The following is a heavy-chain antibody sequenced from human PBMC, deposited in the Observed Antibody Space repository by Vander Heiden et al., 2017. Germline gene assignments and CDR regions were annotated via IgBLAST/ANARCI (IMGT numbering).Heavy chain of an antibody. CDR1: GASVSSKTAA. D-gene: IGHD3-16*02. J-gene: IGHJ4*02. V-gene: IGHV6-1*01. CDR3: ARDLITFGGVIVSYFDY. CDR2: TYLRSRWYN. Sequence: QVQLQQSGPKLVKPSQTLSLTCAISGASVSSKTAAWNWIRQSPSRGLDWLGRTYLRSRWYNDYAVSVTSRISINPDTSKNQFSLQLNSVTPEDTAVYYCARDLITFGGVIVSYFDYWGQGTLVTVSS.